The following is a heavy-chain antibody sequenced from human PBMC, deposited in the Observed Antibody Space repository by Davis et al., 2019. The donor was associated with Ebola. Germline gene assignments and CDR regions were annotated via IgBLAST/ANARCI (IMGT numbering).Heavy chain of an antibody. Sequence: GESLKISCAASGFTFSSYWMSWVRQAPGKGLEWVANIKQDGSEKYYVDSVKGRFTISRDNAKNSLYLQTNSLRAEDTAVYYCARQRWLQLWYFDYWGQGTLVTVSS. V-gene: IGHV3-7*01. J-gene: IGHJ4*02. D-gene: IGHD5-24*01. CDR1: GFTFSSYW. CDR3: ARQRWLQLWYFDY. CDR2: IKQDGSEK.